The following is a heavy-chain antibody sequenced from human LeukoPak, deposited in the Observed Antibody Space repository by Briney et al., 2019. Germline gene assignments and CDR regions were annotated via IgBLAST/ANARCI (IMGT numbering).Heavy chain of an antibody. D-gene: IGHD3-10*01. Sequence: GGSLRLSCAASGFTFSGFSMSWVRQSPTKGLEWVANIKQDGSERYYVDSVKGRFTNSRDSAKNSLSLQMNNLRVEDTAVYYCARAGSHWHYVYWGQGTVVTVSS. CDR3: ARAGSHWHYVY. V-gene: IGHV3-7*01. J-gene: IGHJ4*02. CDR1: GFTFSGFS. CDR2: IKQDGSER.